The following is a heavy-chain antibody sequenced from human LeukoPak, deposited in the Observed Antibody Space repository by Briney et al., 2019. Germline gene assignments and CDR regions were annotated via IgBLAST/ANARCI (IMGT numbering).Heavy chain of an antibody. J-gene: IGHJ6*03. Sequence: ASVTVSCKASGYTFTSFGISWVRQAPGQGVEWMGWISTYNGHTNYVQKLQGTVTMTTATSTSTAYMELRSLRSDDTAVYYCARPRSSSPFGYYYYMDFWGKGTTVTVSS. V-gene: IGHV1-18*01. D-gene: IGHD6-13*01. CDR2: ISTYNGHT. CDR3: ARPRSSSPFGYYYYMDF. CDR1: GYTFTSFG.